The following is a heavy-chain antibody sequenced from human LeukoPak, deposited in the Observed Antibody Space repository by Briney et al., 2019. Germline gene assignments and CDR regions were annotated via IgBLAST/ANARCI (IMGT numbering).Heavy chain of an antibody. J-gene: IGHJ3*02. D-gene: IGHD2-2*01. CDR3: ASYSTRERAFDI. Sequence: ASVKVSCKASGGTFSSYAISWVRQAPGQGLEWMGIINPSGGSTSYAQKFQGRVTMTRDTSTSTVYMELSSLRSEDTAVYYCASYSTRERAFDIWGQGTMVTVSS. V-gene: IGHV1-46*01. CDR1: GGTFSSYA. CDR2: INPSGGST.